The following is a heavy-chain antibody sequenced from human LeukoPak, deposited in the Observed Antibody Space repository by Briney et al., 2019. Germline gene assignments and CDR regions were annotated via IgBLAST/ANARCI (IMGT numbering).Heavy chain of an antibody. CDR3: ARHVVRYYDFWSAYSDV. J-gene: IGHJ3*01. CDR1: GYNFTNYW. D-gene: IGHD3-3*01. CDR2: VYPRDSDT. V-gene: IGHV5-51*01. Sequence: GESLKISCKTSGYNFTNYWIAWVRQMPGKGLEWMGIVYPRDSDTRFSPSFQGQVTFSADKSISTAYLQWGRLQASDTAMYYCARHVVRYYDFWSAYSDVWGQGTMVTVSS.